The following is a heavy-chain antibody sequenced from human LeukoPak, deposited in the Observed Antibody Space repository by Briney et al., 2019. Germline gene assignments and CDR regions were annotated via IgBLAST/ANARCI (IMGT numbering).Heavy chain of an antibody. Sequence: GGSLRLSCAASGFTFSSYSMNWVRQAPGKGLEWVSYISSSSSTIYYADSVKGRFTISRDNAKNSLYLQMNSLRAEDTAVYYCARFIRHYYGSGSYPTKYFDYWGQGTLVTVSS. D-gene: IGHD3-10*01. CDR2: ISSSSSTI. CDR1: GFTFSSYS. J-gene: IGHJ4*02. CDR3: ARFIRHYYGSGSYPTKYFDY. V-gene: IGHV3-48*01.